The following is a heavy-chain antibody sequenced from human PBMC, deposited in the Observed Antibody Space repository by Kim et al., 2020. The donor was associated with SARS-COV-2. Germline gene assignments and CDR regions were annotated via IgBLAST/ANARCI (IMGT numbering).Heavy chain of an antibody. Sequence: SETLSLTCTVSGGSISSSSYYWGWIRQPPGKGLEWIGSIYYSGSTYYNPSLKSRVTISVDTSKNQFSLKLSSVTAADTAVYYCARHGRTIRNYYDSSGYWPYYFDYWGQGTLVTVSS. CDR2: IYYSGST. CDR1: GGSISSSSYY. J-gene: IGHJ4*02. D-gene: IGHD3-22*01. V-gene: IGHV4-39*01. CDR3: ARHGRTIRNYYDSSGYWPYYFDY.